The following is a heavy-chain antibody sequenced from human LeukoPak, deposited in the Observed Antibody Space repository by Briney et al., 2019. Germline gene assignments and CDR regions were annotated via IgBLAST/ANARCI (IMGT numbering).Heavy chain of an antibody. CDR1: EYTFTDHL. Sequence: ASVKVSCKASEYTFTDHLMHWVRQAPGQGLEWMGWINPNSGGTHYAQKFQGRVTMTRDTSISTAYMELSRLRSDDTAVYFCARGIGDSSGYLVLLYYFDYWGQGTLVTVSS. V-gene: IGHV1-2*02. D-gene: IGHD3-22*01. CDR2: INPNSGGT. J-gene: IGHJ4*02. CDR3: ARGIGDSSGYLVLLYYFDY.